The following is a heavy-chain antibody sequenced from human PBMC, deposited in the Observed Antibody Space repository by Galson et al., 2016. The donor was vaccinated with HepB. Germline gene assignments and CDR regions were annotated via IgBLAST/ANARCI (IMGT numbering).Heavy chain of an antibody. D-gene: IGHD2-21*02. V-gene: IGHV3-11*06. CDR3: ARLVVVTAMNWYFDL. J-gene: IGHJ2*01. Sequence: GRFTISRDNAKTSLYLQMNSLRGEDTAVYFCARLVVVTAMNWYFDLWGRGTLVTVSS.